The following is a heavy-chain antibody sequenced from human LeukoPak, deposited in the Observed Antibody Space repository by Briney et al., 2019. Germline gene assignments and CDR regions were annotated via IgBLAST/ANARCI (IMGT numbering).Heavy chain of an antibody. V-gene: IGHV4-61*02. CDR2: IYTSGST. D-gene: IGHD3-9*01. CDR3: ARGKRDLDILNL. CDR1: GGSISSGSYY. J-gene: IGHJ5*02. Sequence: SQTLSLTCTVSGGSISSGSYYWSWIRQPAGKGLEWIGRIYTSGSTNYNPSLKSRVTISVDTSKNQFSLKLSSVTAADTAAYCCARGKRDLDILNLWGQGTLVTVSS.